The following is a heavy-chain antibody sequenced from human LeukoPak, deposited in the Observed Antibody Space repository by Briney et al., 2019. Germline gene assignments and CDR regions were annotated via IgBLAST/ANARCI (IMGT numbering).Heavy chain of an antibody. D-gene: IGHD3-3*01. CDR1: GFTFSDYY. V-gene: IGHV3-11*01. CDR2: ISSSGSTI. J-gene: IGHJ6*03. Sequence: GGSLRLSCAASGFTFSDYYMSWIRQAPGKGLEWVSYISSSGSTIYYADSVKGRFTISRDNAKNSLYLQMNSLRAEDTAVYYCARDLGVNYDFWSGSVPYYYMDVWGKGTTVTVSS. CDR3: ARDLGVNYDFWSGSVPYYYMDV.